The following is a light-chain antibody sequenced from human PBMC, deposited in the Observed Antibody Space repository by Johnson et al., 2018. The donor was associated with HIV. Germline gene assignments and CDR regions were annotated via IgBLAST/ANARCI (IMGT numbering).Light chain of an antibody. J-gene: IGLJ1*01. Sequence: QSVLTQPPSVSAAPGQKVTISCSGSSSNIGNNYVSWYQQLPGTAPKLLIYENSKRPSGIPDRFSGSQSGTSATLGITGLQTGDEADYYCGTWDSSLSAGVFGTGTKVTVL. CDR1: SSNIGNNY. V-gene: IGLV1-51*02. CDR2: ENS. CDR3: GTWDSSLSAGV.